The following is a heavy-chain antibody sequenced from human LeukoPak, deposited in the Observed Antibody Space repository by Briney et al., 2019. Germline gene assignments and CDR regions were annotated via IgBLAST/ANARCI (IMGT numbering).Heavy chain of an antibody. J-gene: IGHJ4*02. D-gene: IGHD3-22*01. V-gene: IGHV3-30-3*01. CDR1: GFTFSSYA. Sequence: GRSLRLSCAASGFTFSSYAMHWVRQAPGQGLEWVAVISYDGSNKYYSDSVKGRFTISRGNSKNTLYLQMNSLRAEDTAVYYCARERENYYDSSGLGYWGQGTLVTVSS. CDR2: ISYDGSNK. CDR3: ARERENYYDSSGLGY.